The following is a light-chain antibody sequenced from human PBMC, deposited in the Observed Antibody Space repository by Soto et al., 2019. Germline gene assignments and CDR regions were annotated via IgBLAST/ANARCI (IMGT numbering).Light chain of an antibody. V-gene: IGKV3-20*01. CDR1: QSVNKAY. J-gene: IGKJ1*01. CDR2: GAS. CDR3: QHYGDFRWT. Sequence: IVLTPSPGTLILSPCDRATLSGSARQSVNKAYLVWYQVKPGQAPERLIYGASSRATGIPDRFSGRGFGTDFTLTISRLEPEDFAVYYCQHYGDFRWTFGQGTKVDIK.